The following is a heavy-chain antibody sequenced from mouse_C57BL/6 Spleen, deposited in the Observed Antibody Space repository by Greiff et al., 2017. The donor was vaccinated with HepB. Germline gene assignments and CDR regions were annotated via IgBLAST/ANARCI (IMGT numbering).Heavy chain of an antibody. CDR1: GYTFTSYW. V-gene: IGHV1-59*01. CDR2: IDPSDSYT. CDR3: AREGAGTRFAY. D-gene: IGHD4-1*01. J-gene: IGHJ3*01. Sequence: QVQLKQPGAELVRPGTSVKLSCKASGYTFTSYWMHWVKQRPGQGLEWIGVIDPSDSYTNYNQKFKGKATLTVDKSSSTAYMQLSSLTSEDSAVYYCAREGAGTRFAYWGQGPLVTVST.